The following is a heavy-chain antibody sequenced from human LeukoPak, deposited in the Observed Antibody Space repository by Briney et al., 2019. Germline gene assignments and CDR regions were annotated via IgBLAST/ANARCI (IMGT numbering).Heavy chain of an antibody. D-gene: IGHD1-26*01. CDR1: GFTFDDYT. J-gene: IGHJ2*01. V-gene: IGHV3-43*01. CDR3: AKSRELWTYWYFDL. CDR2: ISWDGGST. Sequence: GGSLRLSCAASGFTFDDYTMHWVRQAPGKGLEWVSLISWDGGSTYYADSVKGRFTISRDNSKNTLYLQMNSLRAEDTAVYYCAKSRELWTYWYFDLWGRGILVTVSS.